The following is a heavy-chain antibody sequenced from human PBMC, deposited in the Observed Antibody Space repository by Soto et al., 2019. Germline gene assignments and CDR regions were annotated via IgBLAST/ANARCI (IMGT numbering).Heavy chain of an antibody. J-gene: IGHJ5*02. Sequence: PSETLSLTCAVSGGSIISGGYSWSWIRQPPGKGLEWIGYIYHSGSTYYNPSLKSRVTISVDRSKNQFSLKLSSVTAADTAVYYCARVKGVWGSNWFDPWGQGTLVTVS. D-gene: IGHD3-16*01. CDR1: GGSIISGGYS. CDR3: ARVKGVWGSNWFDP. CDR2: IYHSGST. V-gene: IGHV4-30-2*01.